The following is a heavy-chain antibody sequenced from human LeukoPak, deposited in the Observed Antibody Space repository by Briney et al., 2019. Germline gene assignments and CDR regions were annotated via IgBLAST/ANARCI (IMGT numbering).Heavy chain of an antibody. J-gene: IGHJ4*02. CDR2: IYPGDSDT. V-gene: IGHV5-51*01. CDR1: GYSFTSYW. CDR3: ARRDSSSWSPTDY. Sequence: GEPLKISCKGSGYSFTSYWIGWVRQMPGKGLEWMGIIYPGDSDTRYSPSFQGQVTFSADKSISTAYLQWSSLKASDTAMYYCARRDSSSWSPTDYWGQGTLVTVSS. D-gene: IGHD6-13*01.